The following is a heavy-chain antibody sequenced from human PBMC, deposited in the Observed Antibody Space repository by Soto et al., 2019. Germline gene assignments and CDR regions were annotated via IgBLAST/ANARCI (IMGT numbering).Heavy chain of an antibody. V-gene: IGHV3-30-3*01. CDR2: ISYDGSNK. CDR1: GFTFSSYA. D-gene: IGHD6-13*01. Sequence: GGSLRLSCAASGFTFSSYAMHWVRQAPGKGLEWVAVISYDGSNKYYADSVKGRFTISRDNSKNTLYLQMNSLRAEDTAVYYCARESGYSSRHYYYGMDVWDQGTTVTVSS. J-gene: IGHJ6*02. CDR3: ARESGYSSRHYYYGMDV.